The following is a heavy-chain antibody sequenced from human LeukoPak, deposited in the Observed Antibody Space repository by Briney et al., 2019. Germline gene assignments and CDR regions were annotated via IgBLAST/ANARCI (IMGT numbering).Heavy chain of an antibody. D-gene: IGHD2-2*01. Sequence: ASVKVSCKASGYTFTSHDINWVRQASGQGLEWMGWMNPNSGNTGYAKKFQGRVTMTRDNSIKTAYMELSGLRSEDTAVYYCTRGGRKYAFENWGQGTLVTVSS. J-gene: IGHJ4*02. V-gene: IGHV1-8*01. CDR2: MNPNSGNT. CDR3: TRGGRKYAFEN. CDR1: GYTFTSHD.